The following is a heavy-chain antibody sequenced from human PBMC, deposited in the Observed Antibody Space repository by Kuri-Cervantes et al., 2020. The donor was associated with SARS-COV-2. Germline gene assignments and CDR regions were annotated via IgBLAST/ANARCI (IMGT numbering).Heavy chain of an antibody. CDR3: ARKYDFWSGYSYYYGMDV. CDR1: GYTFTSYG. Sequence: ASVKVSCKASGYTFTSYGISWVRQAPGQGLEWMGWISAYNGNTNYAQKLQGRVTMTTDTSTSTAYMELRSLRSDDTAVYYCARKYDFWSGYSYYYGMDVWGRGTTVTVSS. D-gene: IGHD3-3*01. J-gene: IGHJ6*02. CDR2: ISAYNGNT. V-gene: IGHV1-18*04.